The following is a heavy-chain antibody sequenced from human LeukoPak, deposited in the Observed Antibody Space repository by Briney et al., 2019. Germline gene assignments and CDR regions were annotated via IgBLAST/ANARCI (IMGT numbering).Heavy chain of an antibody. D-gene: IGHD3-10*01. Sequence: VASVKVSCKASRYTFTYYYIHWVRQAPGQGLEWMGWINPNSGDTKYAQKFQGRVTMTRDTSINTAYMDLSSLKSDDTAVYYCARDSGTGLWFGDGTYFDYWGQGTLVTVSS. CDR3: ARDSGTGLWFGDGTYFDY. CDR2: INPNSGDT. V-gene: IGHV1-2*02. CDR1: RYTFTYYY. J-gene: IGHJ4*02.